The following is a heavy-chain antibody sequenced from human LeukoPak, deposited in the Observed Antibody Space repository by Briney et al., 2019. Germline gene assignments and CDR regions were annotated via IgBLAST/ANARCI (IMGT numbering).Heavy chain of an antibody. D-gene: IGHD3-10*01. J-gene: IGHJ6*04. Sequence: GVSLRLSCAASGFTFSSYGMHWVRQAPGKGREWVAVISYGGSNKYYAVYVKGRFTISRGNSTNTLYLQMNSLRAEDTVVYYCAKDRIRMVRGVIPYYYYGMDVWGKGTTVTVSS. CDR2: ISYGGSNK. CDR1: GFTFSSYG. CDR3: AKDRIRMVRGVIPYYYYGMDV. V-gene: IGHV3-30*18.